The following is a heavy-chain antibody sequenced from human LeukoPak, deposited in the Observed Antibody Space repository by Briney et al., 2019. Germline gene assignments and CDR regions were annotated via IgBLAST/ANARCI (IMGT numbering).Heavy chain of an antibody. CDR1: GYTFAGYY. J-gene: IGHJ4*02. D-gene: IGHD3-10*01. Sequence: ASVKVSCKAFGYTFAGYYMHWVRQAPGHGLEWMGWIYPDSGGTNYAQKFQGRVTMTRDTSISTAYMGLSRLTSDDTAVYYCARGRSDYYLDSWGQGTLVTVSS. CDR3: ARGRSDYYLDS. CDR2: IYPDSGGT. V-gene: IGHV1-2*02.